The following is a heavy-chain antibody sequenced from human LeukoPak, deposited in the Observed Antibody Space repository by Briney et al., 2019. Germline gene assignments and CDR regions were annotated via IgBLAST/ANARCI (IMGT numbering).Heavy chain of an antibody. CDR3: ARENYGADY. CDR1: GFAFGDYA. Sequence: PGRSLRLSCTASGFAFGDYAMSGVRLAPGKGLEWVGFIRSKAYGATTEYAASVKGRFTISRDDSKRTVYLQMNSQKTEDTAVYYCARENYGADYWGQGTLVTVSS. V-gene: IGHV3-49*04. J-gene: IGHJ4*02. CDR2: IRSKAYGATT. D-gene: IGHD4-17*01.